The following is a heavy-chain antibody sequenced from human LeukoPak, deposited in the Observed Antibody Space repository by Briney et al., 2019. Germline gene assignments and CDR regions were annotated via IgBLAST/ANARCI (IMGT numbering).Heavy chain of an antibody. CDR2: ISGSGGST. Sequence: QTGGSLRLFCAASGFTFSSYAMSWVRQAPGKGLEWVSAISGSGGSTYYADSVKGRFTISRDNSKNTLYLQMNSLRAEDTAVYYCAKDGDSSGYYLFDYWGQGTLVTVSS. CDR3: AKDGDSSGYYLFDY. CDR1: GFTFSSYA. V-gene: IGHV3-23*01. J-gene: IGHJ4*02. D-gene: IGHD3-22*01.